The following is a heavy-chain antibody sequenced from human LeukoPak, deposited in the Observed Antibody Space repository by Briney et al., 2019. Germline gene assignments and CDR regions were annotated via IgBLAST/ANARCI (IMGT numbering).Heavy chain of an antibody. CDR3: ATHDSSGYPFPDAFDI. J-gene: IGHJ3*02. CDR2: IYPGDSDT. Sequence: GESLKISCKGSGYRFTSYWIGWVRQMPGKGLEWMGIIYPGDSDTRYSPPFQGQVTISADKSISTAYLQWSSLKASDTAMYYCATHDSSGYPFPDAFDIWGQGTMVTVSS. V-gene: IGHV5-51*01. D-gene: IGHD3-22*01. CDR1: GYRFTSYW.